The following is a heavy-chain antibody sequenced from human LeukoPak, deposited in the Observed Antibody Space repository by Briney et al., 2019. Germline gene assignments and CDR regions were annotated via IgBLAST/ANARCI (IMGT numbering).Heavy chain of an antibody. V-gene: IGHV3-15*01. Sequence: GGSLRLSCAASGFTFSNAWMSWVRQAPGKGLEWVGRIKSKTDGETTDYAAPVKGRFTISRDDSKNTLYLQMNSLKTEDTAVYYCASYRPLDYWGQGTLVTVSS. CDR3: ASYRPLDY. D-gene: IGHD4-11*01. J-gene: IGHJ4*02. CDR2: IKSKTDGETT. CDR1: GFTFSNAW.